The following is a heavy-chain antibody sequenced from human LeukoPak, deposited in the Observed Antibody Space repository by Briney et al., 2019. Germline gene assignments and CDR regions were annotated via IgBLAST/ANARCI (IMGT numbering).Heavy chain of an antibody. Sequence: ASVKVSCKASGYTFTGYYMHWVRQAPVQGLEWMGLINPNNGGTNYAQKFQGRVTMTSDTSISTAYMELSRQRSDDTAVYYCAKGYCSSTSCSNGYYYYYMDVWGKGTTVTVSS. CDR3: AKGYCSSTSCSNGYYYYYMDV. CDR1: GYTFTGYY. CDR2: INPNNGGT. D-gene: IGHD2-2*01. V-gene: IGHV1-2*02. J-gene: IGHJ6*03.